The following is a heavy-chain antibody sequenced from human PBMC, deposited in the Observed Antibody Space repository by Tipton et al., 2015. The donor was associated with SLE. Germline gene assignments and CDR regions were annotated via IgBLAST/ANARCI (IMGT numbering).Heavy chain of an antibody. CDR2: MNPRGGRT. CDR1: GYTFSIYY. D-gene: IGHD2-15*01. Sequence: QVQLVQSGAEVKKPGASVIVSCKASGYTFSIYYIHWVRQVPGQGLEWMGIMNPRGGRTTLAQQFQGRVTMTRDTSTSTVYMEMTNLISEDTAVYYCARDRLPPNCDDGNCDSKGYYGIDVWGQGTTVTVS. V-gene: IGHV1-46*01. J-gene: IGHJ6*02. CDR3: ARDRLPPNCDDGNCDSKGYYGIDV.